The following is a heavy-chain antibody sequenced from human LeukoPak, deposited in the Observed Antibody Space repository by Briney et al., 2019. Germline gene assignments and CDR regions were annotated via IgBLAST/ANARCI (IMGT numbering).Heavy chain of an antibody. V-gene: IGHV4-38-2*02. CDR2: IYHSGST. CDR1: GYSISSGYY. CDR3: VRASVESGGAFDI. Sequence: SETLSLTCTVSGYSISSGYYWGWIRQPPGKGLEWIGSIYHSGSTYYNPSLKSRVTISVDTSKNQFSLKLSSVTAADTAVYYCVRASVESGGAFDIWGQGTMVTVSS. D-gene: IGHD2-15*01. J-gene: IGHJ3*02.